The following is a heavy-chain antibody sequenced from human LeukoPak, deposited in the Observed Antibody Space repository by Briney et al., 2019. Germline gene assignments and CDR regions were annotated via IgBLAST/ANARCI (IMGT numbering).Heavy chain of an antibody. CDR1: GYSISSAYY. D-gene: IGHD3-3*01. Sequence: PSETLSLTCTVSGYSISSAYYWGWIRQPPGKGLEWIGSIYHSGSTYYNPSLKGRVTISLDTSKNQFSLNLRSVTAADTAVYYCARGLTIFGVVSDYWGQGTLVTVSS. V-gene: IGHV4-38-2*02. J-gene: IGHJ4*02. CDR3: ARGLTIFGVVSDY. CDR2: IYHSGST.